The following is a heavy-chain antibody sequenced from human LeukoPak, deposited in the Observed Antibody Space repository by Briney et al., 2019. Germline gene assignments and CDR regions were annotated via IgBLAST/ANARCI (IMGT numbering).Heavy chain of an antibody. D-gene: IGHD1-26*01. Sequence: APVKVSCKVSGYTFTSYGISWVRQAPGQGLEWMGWISAYNGNTNYAQKLQGRVTMTTDTSTSTAYMELRSLRSDDTAVYYCARGLESIVGASHLDYWGQGTLVTVSS. J-gene: IGHJ4*02. CDR3: ARGLESIVGASHLDY. CDR2: ISAYNGNT. CDR1: GYTFTSYG. V-gene: IGHV1-18*01.